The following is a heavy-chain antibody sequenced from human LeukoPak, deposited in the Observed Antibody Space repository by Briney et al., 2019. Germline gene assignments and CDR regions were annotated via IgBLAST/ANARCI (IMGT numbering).Heavy chain of an antibody. Sequence: GGSLRLSCAASGFTFSSYGMHWVRQAPGKGLEWVAVISYDGSNKYYADSVKGRFTISRDNSKNTLYLQMNSLRAGDTAVYYCAKEASYYENYFDYWGQGTLVTVSS. CDR2: ISYDGSNK. V-gene: IGHV3-30*18. CDR3: AKEASYYENYFDY. CDR1: GFTFSSYG. J-gene: IGHJ4*02. D-gene: IGHD1-26*01.